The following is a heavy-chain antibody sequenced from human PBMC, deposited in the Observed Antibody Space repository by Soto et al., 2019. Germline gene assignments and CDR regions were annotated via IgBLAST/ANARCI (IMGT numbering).Heavy chain of an antibody. CDR3: ARVLGVYRSGLNWFVP. J-gene: IGHJ5*02. CDR1: GGSISSGGYY. V-gene: IGHV4-31*03. Sequence: PSETLSLTCTVSGGSISSGGYYWSWIRQHPGKGLEWIGYIYYSGSTYYNPSLKSRVTISVDTSKNQFSLKLSSVTAADTAVYYCARVLGVYRSGLNWFVPWGQGTLVTVSS. CDR2: IYYSGST. D-gene: IGHD3-10*01.